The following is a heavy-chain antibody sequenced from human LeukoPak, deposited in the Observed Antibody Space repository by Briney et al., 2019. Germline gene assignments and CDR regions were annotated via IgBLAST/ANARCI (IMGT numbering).Heavy chain of an antibody. CDR3: AAAEWLVPTL. D-gene: IGHD3-3*01. CDR1: GYTFTGYY. Sequence: ASVKVSCKASGYTFTGYYMHWVRQAPGQGLEWMGWINPNSGGTNYAQKFQERVTITRDMSTSTAYMELSSLRSEDTAVYYCAAAEWLVPTLWGQGTLVTVSS. V-gene: IGHV1-2*02. J-gene: IGHJ4*02. CDR2: INPNSGGT.